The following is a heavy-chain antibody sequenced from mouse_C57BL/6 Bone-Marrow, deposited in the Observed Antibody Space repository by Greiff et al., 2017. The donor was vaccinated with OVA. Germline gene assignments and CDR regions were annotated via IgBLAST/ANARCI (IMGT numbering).Heavy chain of an antibody. CDR3: ARGVERLPWYFDV. V-gene: IGHV5-4*01. CDR2: ISDGGSYT. J-gene: IGHJ1*03. D-gene: IGHD2-4*01. Sequence: EVQLVESGGGLVKPGGSLKLSCAASGFTFSSYAMSWVRQTPEKRLEWVATISDGGSYTYYPDNVKGRFTISRDNAKNNLYLQMSHLKSEDTAMYDCARGVERLPWYFDVWGTGTTVTVSS. CDR1: GFTFSSYA.